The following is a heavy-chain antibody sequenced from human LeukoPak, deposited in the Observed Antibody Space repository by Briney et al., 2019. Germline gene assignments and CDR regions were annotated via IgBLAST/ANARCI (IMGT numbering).Heavy chain of an antibody. CDR3: AKDNPVTATPFDY. V-gene: IGHV1-69*13. Sequence: SVKVSCKASGGTFSSYAISWVRQAPGQGLEWMGGIIPIFGTANYAQKFQGRVTITADESTSTAYMELSSLRSEDTAVYYCAKDNPVTATPFDYWGQGTLVTVSS. CDR1: GGTFSSYA. D-gene: IGHD2-21*02. J-gene: IGHJ4*02. CDR2: IIPIFGTA.